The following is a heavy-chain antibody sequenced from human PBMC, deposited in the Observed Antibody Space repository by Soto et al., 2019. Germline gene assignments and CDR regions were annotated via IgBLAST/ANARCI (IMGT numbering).Heavy chain of an antibody. CDR2: ISAYNGNT. J-gene: IGHJ6*02. D-gene: IGHD3-10*01. V-gene: IGHV1-18*01. CDR3: ARDNGFGESDV. Sequence: ASVKVACKASGYSFTSYGISWVRQAPGEGLEWMGWISAYNGNTNYAQKLQGRVTITTDTSTSTAYMELRSLRSDDTAVYYCARDNGFGESDVWGQGTTVTVSS. CDR1: GYSFTSYG.